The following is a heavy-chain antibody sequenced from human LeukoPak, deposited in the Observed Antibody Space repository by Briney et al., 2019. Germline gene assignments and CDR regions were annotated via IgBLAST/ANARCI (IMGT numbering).Heavy chain of an antibody. CDR1: GFTFCSYA. Sequence: PGGSLRLSCAASGFTFCSYAMNWVRQAPGKGLEWVSTISGDGGATHYADSVKGRFTISRANSKSTLFLQMNCLRAEDTAVYYCSKSGSRDWDYFDYWGQGTLVTASS. J-gene: IGHJ4*02. CDR3: SKSGSRDWDYFDY. V-gene: IGHV3-23*01. D-gene: IGHD6-19*01. CDR2: ISGDGGAT.